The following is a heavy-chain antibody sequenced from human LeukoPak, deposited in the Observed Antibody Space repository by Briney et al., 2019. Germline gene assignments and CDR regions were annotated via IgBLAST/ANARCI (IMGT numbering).Heavy chain of an antibody. J-gene: IGHJ4*02. CDR3: ARSSGWYTGFDY. CDR1: GFTFSSYE. D-gene: IGHD6-19*01. CDR2: ISSSGSTI. V-gene: IGHV3-48*03. Sequence: GGSLRLSCAASGFTFSSYEMNWVRQAPGKGLEWVSYISSSGSTIYYADSVKGRFTISRDNAKNSLYLQMNSLRAEDTAVYYCARSSGWYTGFDYWGQGTLVTVSS.